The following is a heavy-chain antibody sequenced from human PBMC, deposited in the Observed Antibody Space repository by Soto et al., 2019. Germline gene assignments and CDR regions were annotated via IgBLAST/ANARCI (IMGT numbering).Heavy chain of an antibody. Sequence: PGGSLRLSCAASGFTFSNAWMNWVRQAPGKGLEWVGRIKSKTDGGTTDYAAPVKGRFTISRDDSKNTLYLQMNSLKTEDTAVYYCTTAPWVAYYYDSSGYYGSYWGQGTLVTVSS. CDR3: TTAPWVAYYYDSSGYYGSY. J-gene: IGHJ4*02. CDR1: GFTFSNAW. CDR2: IKSKTDGGTT. D-gene: IGHD3-22*01. V-gene: IGHV3-15*07.